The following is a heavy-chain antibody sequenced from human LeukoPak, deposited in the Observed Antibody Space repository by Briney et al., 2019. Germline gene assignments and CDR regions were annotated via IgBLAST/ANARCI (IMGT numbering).Heavy chain of an antibody. D-gene: IGHD6-13*01. CDR1: GGSISSGGYS. CDR3: ASRGHSSSWYRGSFDY. Sequence: ASQTLSLTCAVSGGSISSGGYSWSWIRQPPGKGLEWIGYIYHSGSTYYNPSLKSRVTISVDTSKNQFSLKLSSVTAADTAVYYCASRGHSSSWYRGSFDYWGQGTLVTVSS. J-gene: IGHJ4*02. V-gene: IGHV4-30-2*05. CDR2: IYHSGST.